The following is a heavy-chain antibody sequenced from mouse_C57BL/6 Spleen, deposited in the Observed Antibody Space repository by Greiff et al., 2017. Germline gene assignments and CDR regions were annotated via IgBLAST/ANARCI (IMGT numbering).Heavy chain of an antibody. CDR1: GYTFTSYW. Sequence: QVQLQQPGAELVRPGTSVKLSCKASGYTFTSYWMHWVKQRPGQGLEWIGVIDPSDSYTNYNQKFKGKATLTVDTSSSTAYMQLRSLTSEDSAVYYCARSRDYGNYAWFAYWGQGTLVTVSA. CDR2: IDPSDSYT. V-gene: IGHV1-59*01. J-gene: IGHJ3*01. D-gene: IGHD2-1*01. CDR3: ARSRDYGNYAWFAY.